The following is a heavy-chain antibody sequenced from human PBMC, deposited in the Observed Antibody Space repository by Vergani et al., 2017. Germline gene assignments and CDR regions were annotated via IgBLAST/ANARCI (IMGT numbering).Heavy chain of an antibody. CDR1: LSPFTPFP. V-gene: IGHV1-69*01. J-gene: IGHJ4*02. Sequence: QVQLVQSGAEVKKPGSSLPVSSPPSLSPFTPFPIRWVRQAPAQGLESIGGFIPIFGTANYAQKFQGRVTITADESTSTAYMELSSLRSEDTAVYYCARSKQQLVYFDYWGQGTLVTVSS. D-gene: IGHD6-13*01. CDR2: FIPIFGTA. CDR3: ARSKQQLVYFDY.